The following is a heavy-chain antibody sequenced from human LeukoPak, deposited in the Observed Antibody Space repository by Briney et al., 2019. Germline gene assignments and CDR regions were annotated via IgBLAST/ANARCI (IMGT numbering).Heavy chain of an antibody. J-gene: IGHJ4*02. D-gene: IGHD6-6*01. V-gene: IGHV3-9*01. CDR1: GFTFDDYA. CDR2: ISWNSGSI. CDR3: ARDTFIAARQRFDY. Sequence: GGSLRLSCAASGFTFDDYAMHWVRQAPGKGLEWVSGISWNSGSIGYADSVKGRFTISRDNATNSLYLQMNSLRAEDTAVYYCARDTFIAARQRFDYWGQGTLVTVSS.